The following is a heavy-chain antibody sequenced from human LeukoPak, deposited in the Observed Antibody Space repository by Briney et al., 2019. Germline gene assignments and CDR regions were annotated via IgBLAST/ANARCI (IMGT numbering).Heavy chain of an antibody. D-gene: IGHD2-2*01. CDR3: ARHPHIVVVPAVTYNWFDP. V-gene: IGHV5-51*01. CDR2: IYPGDSDT. Sequence: TGESLKISCKGSGYSFTSYWIGWVRQMPGKGLEWMGIIYPGDSDTRYSPSFQGQVTISADKSISTAYLQWSSLKASDTAMYYCARHPHIVVVPAVTYNWFDPWGQGTLVTVSS. J-gene: IGHJ5*02. CDR1: GYSFTSYW.